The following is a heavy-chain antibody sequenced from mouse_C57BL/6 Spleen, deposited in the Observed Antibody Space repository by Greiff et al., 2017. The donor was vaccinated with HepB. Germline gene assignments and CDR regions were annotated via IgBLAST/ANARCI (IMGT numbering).Heavy chain of an antibody. CDR3: ARPLYYGSSSPVLAY. CDR1: GFTFSDYG. J-gene: IGHJ3*01. V-gene: IGHV5-17*01. D-gene: IGHD1-1*01. Sequence: DVKLVESGGGLVKPGGSLKLSCAASGFTFSDYGMHWVRQAPEKGLEWVAYISSGSSTIYYADTVKGRVTISRDNAKNTLFLQMTSLRSEDTAMYYCARPLYYGSSSPVLAYWGQGTLVTVSA. CDR2: ISSGSSTI.